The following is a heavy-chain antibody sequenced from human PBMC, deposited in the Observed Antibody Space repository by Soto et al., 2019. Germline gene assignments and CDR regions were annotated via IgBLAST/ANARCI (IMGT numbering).Heavy chain of an antibody. CDR3: ARASDSSWWYSDL. CDR1: GYAFTGYY. Sequence: ASVKVSCKASGYAFTGYYMHWVRQAPGQGLEWMGWINPNSGGTNYAQKFQGRVTMTRDTSISTAYMELSRLRSDDTAVYYCARASDSSWWYSDLWGRGTLVTVS. J-gene: IGHJ2*01. V-gene: IGHV1-2*02. D-gene: IGHD3-22*01. CDR2: INPNSGGT.